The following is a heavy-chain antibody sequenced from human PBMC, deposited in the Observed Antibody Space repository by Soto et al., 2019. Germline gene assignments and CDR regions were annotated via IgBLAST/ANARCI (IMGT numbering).Heavy chain of an antibody. Sequence: QEQLVQSGAEVKKPGASVKVSCKTSGYTFTDYDINWVRQATGQGLEWIGWMNPNSGETGYAHKFQGRVTGTRSPSLNTAYLELSSLRSEDTAVYYCARVAVAARPRWYNWFDPWGQGTLVTVSS. CDR3: ARVAVAARPRWYNWFDP. V-gene: IGHV1-8*01. D-gene: IGHD2-15*01. CDR1: GYTFTDYD. CDR2: MNPNSGET. J-gene: IGHJ5*02.